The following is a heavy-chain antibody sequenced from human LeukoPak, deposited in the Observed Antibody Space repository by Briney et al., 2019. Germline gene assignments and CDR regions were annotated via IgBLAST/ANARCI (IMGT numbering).Heavy chain of an antibody. Sequence: GGSLRLSCAASGFTFSSYAMSWVRQAPGKGLEWVASINHNGNVNYYVDSVKGRFTISRDNAKNSLYLQMSNLRAEDAAVYFCARGGGLDVWGQGATVTVSS. D-gene: IGHD3-16*01. CDR2: INHNGNVN. CDR3: ARGGGLDV. V-gene: IGHV3-7*03. J-gene: IGHJ6*02. CDR1: GFTFSSYA.